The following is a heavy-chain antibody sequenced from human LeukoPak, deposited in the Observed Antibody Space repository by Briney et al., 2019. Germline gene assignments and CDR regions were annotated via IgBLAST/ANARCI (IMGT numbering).Heavy chain of an antibody. CDR2: ISGSGGST. Sequence: PGGSLRLSCAASGFTFSSYAMSWVRQAPGKGLEWVSAISGSGGSTYYADSVKGRFTISRDNSRNTLYLQMNSLGAEDTAVYYCAKAPLSGWYTLYFDYWGQGTLVTVSS. V-gene: IGHV3-23*01. CDR3: AKAPLSGWYTLYFDY. CDR1: GFTFSSYA. D-gene: IGHD6-19*01. J-gene: IGHJ4*02.